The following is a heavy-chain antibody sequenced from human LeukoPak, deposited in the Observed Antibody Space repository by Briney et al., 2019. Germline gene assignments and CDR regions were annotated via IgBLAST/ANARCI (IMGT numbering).Heavy chain of an antibody. V-gene: IGHV4-38-2*02. CDR2: IYHSGST. Sequence: SETLSLTCTVSGYSISSGYYWGWIRQPPGKGLEWIGTIYHSGSTYYNPSLKSRVTISVDTSKNQFSLKLSSVTAADTAVYYCARSGPGDLYSYGMRAQKRFDYWGQGTLVTVSS. CDR1: GYSISSGYY. CDR3: ARSGPGDLYSYGMRAQKRFDY. D-gene: IGHD5-18*01. J-gene: IGHJ4*02.